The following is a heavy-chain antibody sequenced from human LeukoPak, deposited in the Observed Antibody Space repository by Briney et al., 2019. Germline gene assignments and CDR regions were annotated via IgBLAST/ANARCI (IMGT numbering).Heavy chain of an antibody. Sequence: ASVKVSCKASGYTFTSYGISWVRQAPGQGLEWMGWISAYNGNTNYAQKLQGRVTMTTDTSTSTAYMELRSLRSDDTAVYYCAGPPPGYSSSLLMDVWGKGTTVTVSS. J-gene: IGHJ6*03. CDR3: AGPPPGYSSSLLMDV. D-gene: IGHD6-13*01. CDR2: ISAYNGNT. V-gene: IGHV1-18*01. CDR1: GYTFTSYG.